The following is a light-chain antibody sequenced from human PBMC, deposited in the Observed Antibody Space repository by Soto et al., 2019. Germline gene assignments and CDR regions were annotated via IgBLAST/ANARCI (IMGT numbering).Light chain of an antibody. CDR1: QDVNSH. Sequence: DIPLTQSPTFLSAAVGDTITITCRASQDVNSHLAWYQQTPGRAPKLLISYVSTLQSGVPSMFSGSGSRTDFTLTISSLQPEDFATYYCQEIDSYPPTFGQGTRLEIK. CDR3: QEIDSYPPT. J-gene: IGKJ5*01. CDR2: YVS. V-gene: IGKV1-9*01.